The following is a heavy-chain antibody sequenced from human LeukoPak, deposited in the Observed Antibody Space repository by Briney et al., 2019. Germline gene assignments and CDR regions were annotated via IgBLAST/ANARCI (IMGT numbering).Heavy chain of an antibody. CDR1: GGSISSSSYY. Sequence: SETLSLTCTVSGGSISSSSYYWSWIRQPPGKGLEWIGEVNHSGSMKYSPSLKSRVTISVDTSKNQFSLKLTSVTAADTAVYYCARRVGRYFGERAYYYNYMDVWGSGATVTISS. CDR3: ARRVGRYFGERAYYYNYMDV. J-gene: IGHJ6*03. V-gene: IGHV4-39*07. D-gene: IGHD3-10*01. CDR2: VNHSGSM.